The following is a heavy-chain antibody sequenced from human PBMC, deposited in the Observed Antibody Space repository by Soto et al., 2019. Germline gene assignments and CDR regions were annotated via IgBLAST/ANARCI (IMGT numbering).Heavy chain of an antibody. CDR1: GVTFSSYA. D-gene: IGHD3-3*01. J-gene: IGHJ3*02. V-gene: IGHV3-23*01. CDR3: AKNTYYDFWSGYYTGIRGSSVAFDI. Sequence: PGGSLRLSCAASGVTFSSYAMSWVRQAPGKGLEWVSAISGSGGSTYYADSVKGRFTISRDNSKNTLYLQMNSLRAEDTAVYYCAKNTYYDFWSGYYTGIRGSSVAFDIWGQGTMVTVSS. CDR2: ISGSGGST.